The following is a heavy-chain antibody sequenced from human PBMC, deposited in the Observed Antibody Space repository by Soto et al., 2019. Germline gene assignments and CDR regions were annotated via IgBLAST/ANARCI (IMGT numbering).Heavy chain of an antibody. Sequence: ASVKVSCKASGYTFTGYYMHWVRQAPGQGLEWMGWINPNSGGTNYAQKFQGWVTMTRDTSISTAYMELSRLRSDDTAVYYCARAKYDYVWGINFDYWGQGTLVTVSS. J-gene: IGHJ4*02. CDR1: GYTFTGYY. CDR3: ARAKYDYVWGINFDY. D-gene: IGHD3-16*01. V-gene: IGHV1-2*04. CDR2: INPNSGGT.